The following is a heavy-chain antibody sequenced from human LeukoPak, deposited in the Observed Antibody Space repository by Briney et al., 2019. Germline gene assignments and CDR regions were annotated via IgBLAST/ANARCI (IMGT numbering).Heavy chain of an antibody. CDR2: IKGDGIST. J-gene: IGHJ4*02. V-gene: IGHV3-74*01. CDR1: GFTFSDYW. D-gene: IGHD2-21*02. CDR3: VRGARTAYYFDF. Sequence: GGSLRLSCEASGFTFSDYWIHWVRQAPGKGLVWVSRIKGDGISTNYADSVKGRFTISRDNAKNTVYLQMNGLGVEDSAIYYCVRGARTAYYFDFWGQGTLVTVSS.